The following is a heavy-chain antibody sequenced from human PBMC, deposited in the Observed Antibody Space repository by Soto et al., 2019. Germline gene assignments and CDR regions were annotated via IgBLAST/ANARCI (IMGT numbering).Heavy chain of an antibody. Sequence: EVQLVESGGGLVQPGRSLRLSGTASGFIFADYAMAWFRQSPGKGLEGVGFIRAKAFSGTTEYAAAVEGRFTISRDDSKSIAYLQMNSLQAEDTAMYYCAREAGPITRRRGDVDVCGKGTTVTVSS. V-gene: IGHV3-49*03. D-gene: IGHD3-10*01. CDR2: IRAKAFSGTT. CDR1: GFIFADYA. CDR3: AREAGPITRRRGDVDV. J-gene: IGHJ6*03.